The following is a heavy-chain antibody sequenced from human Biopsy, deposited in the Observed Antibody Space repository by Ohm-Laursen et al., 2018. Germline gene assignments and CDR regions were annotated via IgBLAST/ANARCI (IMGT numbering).Heavy chain of an antibody. CDR3: ARGPHSGSHSCFDY. D-gene: IGHD1-26*01. CDR1: GGTFINYA. CDR2: IIPMFGTA. J-gene: IGHJ4*02. Sequence: SVKVSRKASGGTFINYAISWVRQAPGQGLEWMGGIIPMFGTADYAQMFQGRVTISADESTSTSYMELSSLTTEDTAIYYCARGPHSGSHSCFDYWGRGTLVTVSS. V-gene: IGHV1-69*13.